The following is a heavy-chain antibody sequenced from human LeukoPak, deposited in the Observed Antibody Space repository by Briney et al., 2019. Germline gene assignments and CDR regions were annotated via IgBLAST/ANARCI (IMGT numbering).Heavy chain of an antibody. J-gene: IGHJ4*02. CDR1: GFTFSSYA. CDR2: IRYDGSNK. V-gene: IGHV3-30*02. CDR3: AKAHGITMIVVVISGFDY. D-gene: IGHD3-22*01. Sequence: PGGSLRLSCAASGFTFSSYAMSWVRQAPGKGLEWVAFIRYDGSNKYYADSVKGRFTISRDNSKNTLYLQMNSLRAEDTAVYYCAKAHGITMIVVVISGFDYWGQGTLVTVSS.